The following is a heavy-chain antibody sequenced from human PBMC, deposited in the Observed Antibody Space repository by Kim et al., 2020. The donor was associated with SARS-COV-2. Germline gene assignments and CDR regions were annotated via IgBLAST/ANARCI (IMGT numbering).Heavy chain of an antibody. CDR1: GGTFSSYA. CDR3: ARDGGGSSSSKRGYRYYYYYMDV. V-gene: IGHV1-69*04. J-gene: IGHJ6*03. D-gene: IGHD2-2*01. CDR2: IIPILGIA. Sequence: SVKVSCKASGGTFSSYAISWVRQAPGQGLEWMGRIIPILGIANYAQKFQGRVTITADKSTSTAYMELSSLRSEDTAVYYCARDGGGSSSSKRGYRYYYYYMDVWGKGTTVTVSS.